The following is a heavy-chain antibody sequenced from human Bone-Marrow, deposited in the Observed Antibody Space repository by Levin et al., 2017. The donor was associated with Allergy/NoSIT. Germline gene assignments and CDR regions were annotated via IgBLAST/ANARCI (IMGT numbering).Heavy chain of an antibody. CDR1: GDTFNRYT. D-gene: IGHD5-12*01. CDR2: LNPILGVT. V-gene: IGHV1-69*02. CDR3: ATGYSGYLKL. Sequence: SVKVSCKASGDTFNRYTINWVRQAPGQGLEWMGRLNPILGVTNYAQQLQGRVTITADKSTSIAYMELSSLSSQDTAVYYCATGYSGYLKLWGQGTPVTVSS. J-gene: IGHJ4*02.